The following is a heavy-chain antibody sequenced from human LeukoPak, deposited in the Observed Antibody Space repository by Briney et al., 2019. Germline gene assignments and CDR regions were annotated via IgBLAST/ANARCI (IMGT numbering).Heavy chain of an antibody. J-gene: IGHJ6*02. V-gene: IGHV1-69*13. CDR3: ARELGSIAARSYYYYYGMDV. Sequence: SVKVSCKASGGTFSSYAISWVRQAPGQGLEWMGGIIPILGTANYAQKFQGRVTITADESTSTAYMELSSLRSEDTAVYYCARELGSIAARSYYYYYGMDVWGQGTTVTVSS. CDR1: GGTFSSYA. CDR2: IIPILGTA. D-gene: IGHD6-6*01.